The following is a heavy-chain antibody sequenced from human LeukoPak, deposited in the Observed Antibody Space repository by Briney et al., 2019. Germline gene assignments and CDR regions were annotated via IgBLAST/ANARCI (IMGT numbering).Heavy chain of an antibody. V-gene: IGHV4-34*01. CDR3: ARGLIVLMVYAIRNTGWFDP. Sequence: NASETLSLTCAVYGGSFSGYYWSWIRQPPGKGLEWIGEINHSGSTNYNPSLKSRVTISVDTSKNQFSLKLSSVTAADTAVYYCARGLIVLMVYAIRNTGWFDPWGQGTLVTVSS. CDR2: INHSGST. D-gene: IGHD2-8*01. CDR1: GGSFSGYY. J-gene: IGHJ5*02.